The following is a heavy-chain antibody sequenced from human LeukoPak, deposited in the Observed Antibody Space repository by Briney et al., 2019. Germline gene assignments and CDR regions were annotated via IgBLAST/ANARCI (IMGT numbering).Heavy chain of an antibody. V-gene: IGHV1-46*01. CDR1: GYTFTSYY. CDR2: INPSGGST. D-gene: IGHD3-16*02. Sequence: ASVKVSCKASGYTFTSYYMHWVRQAPGQGLEWMGIINPSGGSTSYAQKFQGRVTMTRDTSTSTVYMELSSLRSEDTAVYYCARVIPPGVISLELSCWGQGTLVTVSS. CDR3: ARVIPPGVISLELSC. J-gene: IGHJ4*02.